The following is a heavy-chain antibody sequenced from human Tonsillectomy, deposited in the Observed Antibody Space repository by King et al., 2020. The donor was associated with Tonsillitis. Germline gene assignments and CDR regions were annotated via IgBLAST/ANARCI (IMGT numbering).Heavy chain of an antibody. D-gene: IGHD4-23*01. CDR1: GFPSRIYN. CDR3: ARAGGSNTPFDI. CDR2: ISSSSSYI. J-gene: IGHJ3*02. V-gene: IGHV3-21*01. Sequence: VQLVDSGGGLVKPGGSRRLPCASSGFPSRIYNMNWVRQARGKGLEWFSSISSSSSYIYYADSLKGRFTISRDNAKNPLYLQMNSLRAEDTAVYYCARAGGSNTPFDIWGQGTMVTVSS.